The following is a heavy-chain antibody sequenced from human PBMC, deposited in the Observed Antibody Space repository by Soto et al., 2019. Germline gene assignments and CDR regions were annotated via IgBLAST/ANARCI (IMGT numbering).Heavy chain of an antibody. D-gene: IGHD2-21*01. Sequence: QVQLVQSGAEVKKPGASVKVSCKASGYTFTSYYMHWVRQAPGQGLEWMGIINPSGGSTSYAQKFQGRVTMTRHTSTSTVYMELSSLRSEDTAVYYCARGSAYCGGDCSEYFQHWGQGTLVTVSS. CDR2: INPSGGST. V-gene: IGHV1-46*03. CDR3: ARGSAYCGGDCSEYFQH. J-gene: IGHJ1*01. CDR1: GYTFTSYY.